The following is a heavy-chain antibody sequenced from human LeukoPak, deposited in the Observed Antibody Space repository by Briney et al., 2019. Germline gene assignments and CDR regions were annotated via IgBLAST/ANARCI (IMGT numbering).Heavy chain of an antibody. V-gene: IGHV3-23*01. D-gene: IGHD6-13*01. CDR2: ISGSGGST. Sequence: GGSLRLSCAASGFTFSSYAMSWVRQAPGKGLEWVSAISGSGGSTYYADSVKGRFTISRDNSKNTLYLQMNSLRAEDTAVYYCARDSSSSYYYGMDVWGQGTTVTVSS. CDR3: ARDSSSSYYYGMDV. J-gene: IGHJ6*02. CDR1: GFTFSSYA.